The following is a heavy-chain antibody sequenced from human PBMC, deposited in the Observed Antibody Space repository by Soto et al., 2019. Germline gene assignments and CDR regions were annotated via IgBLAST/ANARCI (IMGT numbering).Heavy chain of an antibody. J-gene: IGHJ5*02. CDR1: GGSISSSGYS. Sequence: QLQLQESGSGLVKPSQTLSLTCAVPGGSISSSGYSWSWIRQPPGKGLEWIGYIYHSGSTYYNPSLMSRVTISVDRSKNQFSLKLSSVTAADTAVYYCAREDSKYYYGSGSYSWFDPWGQGTLVTVSS. D-gene: IGHD3-10*01. V-gene: IGHV4-30-2*01. CDR2: IYHSGST. CDR3: AREDSKYYYGSGSYSWFDP.